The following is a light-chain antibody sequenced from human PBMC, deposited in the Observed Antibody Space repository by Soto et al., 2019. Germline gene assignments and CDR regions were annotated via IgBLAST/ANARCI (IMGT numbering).Light chain of an antibody. CDR3: SSYTSSSTYV. CDR1: SSDVGGYNY. J-gene: IGLJ1*01. Sequence: QSALTQPASVSGSPGQSITISCTGTSSDVGGYNYVSWYQQHPGKAPKLMIYEVSNRPSGVSNRFSGSKSGNTASLTISGLQAEDDADYYCSSYTSSSTYVFGTGTKLTFL. CDR2: EVS. V-gene: IGLV2-14*01.